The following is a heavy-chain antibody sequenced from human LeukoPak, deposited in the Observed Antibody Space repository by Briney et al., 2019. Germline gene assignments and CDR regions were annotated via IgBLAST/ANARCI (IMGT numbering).Heavy chain of an antibody. CDR2: ISSDGDYI. V-gene: IGHV3-21*01. Sequence: PGGSLRLSCAASGFTFNSYSLSWVRQAPGEGLEWVSSISSDGDYIYYADSLKGRFTISRDNAKNSLYLQMNNLRAEDTAVYYCARGPATRVYYFDYWGQGTLVTVSS. J-gene: IGHJ4*02. CDR3: ARGPATRVYYFDY. D-gene: IGHD1-26*01. CDR1: GFTFNSYS.